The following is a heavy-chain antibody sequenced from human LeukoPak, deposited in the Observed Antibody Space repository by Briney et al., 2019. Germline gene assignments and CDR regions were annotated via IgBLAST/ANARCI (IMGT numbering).Heavy chain of an antibody. CDR2: ISRSGSTK. D-gene: IGHD2-15*01. CDR1: GFTFSDYN. CDR3: ARVLRYCSGGNCYSGGLGYMDV. Sequence: GSLRLSCAASGFTFSDYNMRWIRQAPGKGLEWVSSISRSGSTKYYADSVKGRFAISRDNAKNSLFLQMNSLRAEDTAVYYCARVLRYCSGGNCYSGGLGYMDVWGKGTTVTISS. J-gene: IGHJ6*03. V-gene: IGHV3-11*01.